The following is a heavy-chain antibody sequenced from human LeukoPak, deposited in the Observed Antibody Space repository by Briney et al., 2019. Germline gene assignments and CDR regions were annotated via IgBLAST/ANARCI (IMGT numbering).Heavy chain of an antibody. Sequence: AGVSLRLSCVASGFTFSNYWMHWVRHAPGKGLVWVSIINTDGSITRYADSVKGRFTISRDNAKNTLALEMTSLRAEDTAVYYCVRDITRHMDWWGQGTLVTVSS. CDR2: INTDGSIT. D-gene: IGHD3-3*01. CDR3: VRDITRHMDW. J-gene: IGHJ4*02. V-gene: IGHV3-74*01. CDR1: GFTFSNYW.